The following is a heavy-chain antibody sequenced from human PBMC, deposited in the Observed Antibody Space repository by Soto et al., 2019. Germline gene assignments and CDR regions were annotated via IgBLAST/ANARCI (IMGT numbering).Heavy chain of an antibody. Sequence: QVQLVQSGAEVKKPGASVKVSCRTSGYSFIDYYIHWVRQAPGQGLEWVGWISPNSGASKYADNFQGRVTMTRDRSTSTVYMELTGLISDDTAVYYCARDFYPLAYYFDYWGQGTLVTVSS. V-gene: IGHV1-2*02. J-gene: IGHJ4*02. CDR1: GYSFIDYY. CDR2: ISPNSGAS. CDR3: ARDFYPLAYYFDY.